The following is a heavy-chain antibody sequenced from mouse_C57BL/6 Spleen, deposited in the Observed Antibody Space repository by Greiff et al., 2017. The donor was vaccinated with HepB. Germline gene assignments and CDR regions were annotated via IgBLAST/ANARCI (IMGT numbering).Heavy chain of an antibody. CDR2: INPNNGGT. J-gene: IGHJ2*01. V-gene: IGHV1-26*01. D-gene: IGHD2-3*01. CDR3: ARYGYYEYFDY. CDR1: GYTFTDYY. Sequence: EVQLQQSGPELVKPGASVKISCKASGYTFTDYYMNWVKQSHGKSLEWIGDINPNNGGTSYNQKFKGKATLTVDKSSSTAYMELRSLTSEDSVVYYCARYGYYEYFDYWGQGTTLTVSS.